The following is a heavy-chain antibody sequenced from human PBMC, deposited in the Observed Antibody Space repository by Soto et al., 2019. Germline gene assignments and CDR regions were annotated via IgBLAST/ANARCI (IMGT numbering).Heavy chain of an antibody. V-gene: IGHV1-2*04. D-gene: IGHD3-22*01. CDR1: GYTFTGYY. CDR3: AIGTVYYDSSGYYLDAFDI. Sequence: ASVKVSCKASGYTFTGYYMHWVRQAPGQGLEWMGWINPNSGGTNYAQKIQGWVTMTRDTSISTAYMELSRLRSDDTAVYYCAIGTVYYDSSGYYLDAFDIWGQGTMVTVSS. J-gene: IGHJ3*02. CDR2: INPNSGGT.